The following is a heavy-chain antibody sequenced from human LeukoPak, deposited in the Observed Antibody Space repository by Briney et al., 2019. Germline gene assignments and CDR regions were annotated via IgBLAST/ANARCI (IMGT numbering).Heavy chain of an antibody. Sequence: GGSLRLSCAASGFTFSSYSMTWVRQAPGKGLEWVANIKQDGSEKYYVDSVKGRFTISRDNAKNSLYLQMNSLRAEDTAVYYCARTEALGAYYDFWSGYTPGYYYGMDVWGQGTTVTVSS. V-gene: IGHV3-7*01. CDR2: IKQDGSEK. CDR3: ARTEALGAYYDFWSGYTPGYYYGMDV. J-gene: IGHJ6*02. D-gene: IGHD3-3*01. CDR1: GFTFSSYS.